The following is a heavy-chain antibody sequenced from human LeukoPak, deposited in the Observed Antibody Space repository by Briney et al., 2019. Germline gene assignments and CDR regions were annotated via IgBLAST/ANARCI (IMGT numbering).Heavy chain of an antibody. J-gene: IGHJ4*02. CDR3: ARAGRQQLATVRYYFDY. Sequence: ASVKVSCKASGYTFTSNYIHWVRQAPGQGLEWMGMIYPRDGSTSYAQKFQGRVTITADESTSTAYIELSSLRSEDTAVYYCARAGRQQLATVRYYFDYWGQGTLVTVSS. CDR2: IYPRDGST. CDR1: GYTFTSNY. D-gene: IGHD6-13*01. V-gene: IGHV1-46*01.